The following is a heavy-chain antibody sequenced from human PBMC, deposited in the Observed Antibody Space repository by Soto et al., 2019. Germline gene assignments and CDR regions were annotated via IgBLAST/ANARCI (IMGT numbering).Heavy chain of an antibody. CDR2: VSGYNGDT. V-gene: IGHV1-18*01. CDR1: GYTFSRYG. CDR3: AKNGQPPYYYYGMDV. D-gene: IGHD2-8*01. Sequence: QGQLVQSGPEVKKPGASVKVSCKASGYTFSRYGISWVRQAPGQGLEWMGWVSGYNGDTKYAQKVQVRVTMTRDTSTYPAYMELRSLTSDDTAKYYCAKNGQPPYYYYGMDVWGQGTTVTVSS. J-gene: IGHJ6*02.